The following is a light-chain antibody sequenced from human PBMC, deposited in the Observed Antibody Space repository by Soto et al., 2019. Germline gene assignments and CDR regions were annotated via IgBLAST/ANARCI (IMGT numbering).Light chain of an antibody. Sequence: QSVLTQPPSASGSPGQSVTISCTGTKHDIGVYDFFPWYQHHPGQAPRLIIYEVVQRPSGVTDRFSGSKSGTSASLTASGLQAADEADSFCKSYAGSNTYVFGSGTKVTVL. J-gene: IGLJ1*01. V-gene: IGLV2-8*01. CDR2: EVV. CDR3: KSYAGSNTYV. CDR1: KHDIGVYDF.